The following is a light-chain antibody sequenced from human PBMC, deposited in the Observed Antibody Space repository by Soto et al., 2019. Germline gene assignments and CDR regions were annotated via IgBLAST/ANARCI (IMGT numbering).Light chain of an antibody. CDR3: SSHAGWNNFYV. V-gene: IGLV2-8*01. J-gene: IGLJ1*01. Sequence: QSVLTQPPSASGSPGQSVTISCTGTSSDVGYYNNVSWYQQHQGKAPKLKIYEVNKRPSGVPDRFSGSKSGNTASLAVSGLQAEDEADYYSSSHAGWNNFYVFRTGTKVTV. CDR1: SSDVGYYNN. CDR2: EVN.